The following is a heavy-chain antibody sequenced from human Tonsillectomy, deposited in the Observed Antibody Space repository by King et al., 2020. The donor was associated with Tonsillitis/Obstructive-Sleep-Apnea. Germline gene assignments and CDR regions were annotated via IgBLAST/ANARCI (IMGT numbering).Heavy chain of an antibody. CDR1: GFIFSNYA. V-gene: IGHV3-30*04. D-gene: IGHD3-3*01. CDR3: ARDGLPGRMTIFGVVITY. CDR2: ITYDGINN. Sequence: VQLVESGGGVVQPGKSLRLSCAASGFIFSNYAMHWVRQAPGKGLEWVAVITYDGINNYYGDSVKGRFTISRDNSKNTLYLQMKSLRGEDTAVYYCARDGLPGRMTIFGVVITYWGQGALVIVSS. J-gene: IGHJ4*02.